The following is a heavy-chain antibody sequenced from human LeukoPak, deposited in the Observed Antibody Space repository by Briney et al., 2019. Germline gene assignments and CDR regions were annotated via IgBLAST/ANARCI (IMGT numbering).Heavy chain of an antibody. CDR2: ISGSGGST. Sequence: PGGSLRLSCAASGFTFSSYAMSWVRQAPGKGLEWVSAISGSGGSTYYADSVKGRFTISRDNSKNTLYLQMNSLRAEDTAVYYCAKDTELYGDYGSNDYWGQGTLVTVSS. J-gene: IGHJ4*02. V-gene: IGHV3-23*01. CDR3: AKDTELYGDYGSNDY. D-gene: IGHD4-17*01. CDR1: GFTFSSYA.